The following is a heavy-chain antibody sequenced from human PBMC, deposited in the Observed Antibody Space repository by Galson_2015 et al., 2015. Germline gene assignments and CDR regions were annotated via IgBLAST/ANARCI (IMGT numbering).Heavy chain of an antibody. D-gene: IGHD2-15*01. V-gene: IGHV3-23*01. Sequence: SLRLSCAASGFTFSSYAMSWVRQAPGKGLEWVSAISGRCGSTYYADSVKGRFNISRDHSKNTLYLQMNSLRAEDIAVYYCAKELFQSSPYCSGGSCPFGNDAFDIWGQGTMVTVSS. CDR2: ISGRCGST. J-gene: IGHJ3*02. CDR3: AKELFQSSPYCSGGSCPFGNDAFDI. CDR1: GFTFSSYA.